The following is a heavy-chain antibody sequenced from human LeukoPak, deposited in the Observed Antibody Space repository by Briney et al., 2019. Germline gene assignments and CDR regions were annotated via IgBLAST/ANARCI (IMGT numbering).Heavy chain of an antibody. J-gene: IGHJ4*02. Sequence: GGSLRLSCAASGFTVSSDYMNWVRQTPGKGLEWVSVIYSGGSTYYADSVKGRFTISRDNSKNTLYLQMNSLRAEDTAVYYCARDHGSSDLPMDYWGQGTLVTVSS. D-gene: IGHD2-2*01. V-gene: IGHV3-53*05. CDR3: ARDHGSSDLPMDY. CDR1: GFTVSSDY. CDR2: IYSGGST.